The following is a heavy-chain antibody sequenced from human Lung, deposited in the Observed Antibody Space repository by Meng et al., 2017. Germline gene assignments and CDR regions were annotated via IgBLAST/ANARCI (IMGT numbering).Heavy chain of an antibody. CDR3: ARDRDGYASFDH. V-gene: IGHV1-2*06. J-gene: IGHJ4*02. Sequence: QVQLVQSGAEVRKPGASLQASCETPGYIFTDFQIHWVRQAPGQGLEWMGRITPNSGGANYAQKFQGRVTMTRDTSIRTAYMDLSRLTSDDTAIYYCARDRDGYASFDHWGQGTLVTVSS. CDR2: ITPNSGGA. CDR1: GYIFTDFQ. D-gene: IGHD5-24*01.